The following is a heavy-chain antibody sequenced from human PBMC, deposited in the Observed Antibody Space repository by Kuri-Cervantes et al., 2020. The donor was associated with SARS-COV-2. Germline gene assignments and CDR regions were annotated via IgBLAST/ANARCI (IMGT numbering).Heavy chain of an antibody. CDR3: ARFIEAAAGTNPFYYYYYGMDV. J-gene: IGHJ6*01. D-gene: IGHD6-13*01. V-gene: IGHV3-48*03. CDR1: GFTSSSYE. Sequence: GESLKISCAASGFTSSSYEMNWVRQAPGKGLEWVSYISSSGSTIYYADSVKGRFTISRDNAKNTVYLQMNSLRAEDTAVYYCARFIEAAAGTNPFYYYYYGMDVWGQGTTVTVSS. CDR2: ISSSGSTI.